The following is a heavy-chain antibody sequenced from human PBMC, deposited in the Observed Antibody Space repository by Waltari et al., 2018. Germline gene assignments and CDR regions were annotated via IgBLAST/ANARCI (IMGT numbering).Heavy chain of an antibody. CDR2: ISYSGST. CDR1: GGSITTSYYN. CDR3: ARHPTGFPNWFDS. Sequence: QLQLQESGPGLVKPSETLSLTCTVSGGSITTSYYNWGWIRQPPGKGLEWIATISYSGSTYYNPSLKSRVTISADTSKRQFSLKLSSVTAADTALYYCARHPTGFPNWFDSWGQGTLVTVSS. J-gene: IGHJ5*01. V-gene: IGHV4-39*01.